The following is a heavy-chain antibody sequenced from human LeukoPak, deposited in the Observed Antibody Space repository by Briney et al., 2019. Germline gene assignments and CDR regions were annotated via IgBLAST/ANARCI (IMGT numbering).Heavy chain of an antibody. D-gene: IGHD2-2*01. CDR1: GYTFSTYG. Sequence: ASVKVSCKASGYTFSTYGITWVRQAPGHGLEWMGWIASYRGSTNYAQNFQGRLTMTTDTSTSTAYMELRSLRSDDTAFYYCARDACSRTSCYFDHWGQGTLVTVSS. V-gene: IGHV1-18*01. CDR2: IASYRGST. J-gene: IGHJ4*02. CDR3: ARDACSRTSCYFDH.